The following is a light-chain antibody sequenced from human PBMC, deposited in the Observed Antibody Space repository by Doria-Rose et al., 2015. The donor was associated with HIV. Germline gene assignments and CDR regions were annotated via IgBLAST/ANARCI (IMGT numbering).Light chain of an antibody. V-gene: IGKV3-20*01. J-gene: IGKJ1*01. CDR3: HQYGTSWT. Sequence: TQSPGTLSLSPGERATLSCRASQSFSSAYLAWYQQKPGQAPSLLIYDGSTRATGIPDRFSTSGSGTDFTLTINRLEPEDFALYYCHQYGTSWTFGQGTKVEI. CDR1: QSFSSAY. CDR2: DGS.